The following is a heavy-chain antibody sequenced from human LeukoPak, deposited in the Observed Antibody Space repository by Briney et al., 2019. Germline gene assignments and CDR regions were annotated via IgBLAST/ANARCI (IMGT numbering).Heavy chain of an antibody. CDR1: GYTFTGYY. D-gene: IGHD2-2*01. J-gene: IGHJ4*02. Sequence: GASVKVSCKASGYTFTGYYMHWVRQAPGQGLEWMGWINPNSGGTNFAEKFQGRVIMTRDTSISTAYMELSRLRPDDTAVYYCARDIIVVVPTVVDYWGQGTLVTVSS. CDR2: INPNSGGT. V-gene: IGHV1-2*02. CDR3: ARDIIVVVPTVVDY.